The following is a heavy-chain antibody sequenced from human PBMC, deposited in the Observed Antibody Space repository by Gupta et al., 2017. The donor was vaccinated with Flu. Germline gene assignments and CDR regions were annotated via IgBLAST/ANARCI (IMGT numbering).Heavy chain of an antibody. D-gene: IGHD3-3*01. CDR1: GFSFSSYS. CDR2: ISSNNNI. V-gene: IGHV3-21*01. J-gene: IGHJ6*02. CDR3: ARARTTIFGVVIIMGGMDV. Sequence: EVQLVESGGGLVKPGGPLRLSCAASGFSFSSYSMNWVRQAPGKGLGWVSSISSNNNIYYADSVKGRFSISRDNAKNSLFLQLNSLRVEDTAVYYCARARTTIFGVVIIMGGMDVWGQGTTVTVSS.